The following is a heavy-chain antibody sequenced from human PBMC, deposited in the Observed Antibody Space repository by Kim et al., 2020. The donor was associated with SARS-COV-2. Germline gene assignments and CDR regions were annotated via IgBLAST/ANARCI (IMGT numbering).Heavy chain of an antibody. CDR3: ARDEQLDEILGYFQH. CDR1: GFTFSSYW. D-gene: IGHD6-6*01. Sequence: GGSLRLSCAASGFTFSSYWMSWVRQAPGKGLEWVANIKQDGSEKYYVDSVKGRFTISRDNAKNSLYLQMNSLRAEDTAVYYCARDEQLDEILGYFQHWGQGTLVTVSS. J-gene: IGHJ1*01. V-gene: IGHV3-7*03. CDR2: IKQDGSEK.